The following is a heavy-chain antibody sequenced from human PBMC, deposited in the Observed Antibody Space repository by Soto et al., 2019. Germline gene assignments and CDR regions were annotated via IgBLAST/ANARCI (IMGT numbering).Heavy chain of an antibody. D-gene: IGHD3-10*01. Sequence: ASVKVSCKASGYTFTSYGISWVRQAPGQGLEWMGWISAYNGNTNYAQKLQGRVTMTTDTSTSTAYVELRSLRSDDTTVYYCARGGLLVWFGESAEGAFDIWGQGTMVTVSS. CDR2: ISAYNGNT. V-gene: IGHV1-18*01. J-gene: IGHJ3*02. CDR3: ARGGLLVWFGESAEGAFDI. CDR1: GYTFTSYG.